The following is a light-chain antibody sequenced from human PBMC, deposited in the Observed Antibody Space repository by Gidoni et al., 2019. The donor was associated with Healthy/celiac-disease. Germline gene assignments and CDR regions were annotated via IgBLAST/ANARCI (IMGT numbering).Light chain of an antibody. Sequence: EIMLPQPPATLSVYPGERATISCRASQIVSSNLAWYQQKPGQAPRLLIYGASTRATGIPARFSGSGSGTEFTLTISSLQSEDFAVYYCQQYNNCPYTFGQGTKLEIK. J-gene: IGKJ2*01. V-gene: IGKV3-15*01. CDR2: GAS. CDR1: QIVSSN. CDR3: QQYNNCPYT.